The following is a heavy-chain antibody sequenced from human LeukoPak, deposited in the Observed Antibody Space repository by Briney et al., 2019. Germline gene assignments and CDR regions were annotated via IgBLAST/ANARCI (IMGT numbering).Heavy chain of an antibody. CDR1: GFTFSSYS. CDR3: ARADYYHDSSGYSGAFDI. J-gene: IGHJ3*02. CDR2: ISSSSSTI. Sequence: GGSLRLSCAASGFTFSSYSMNWVRQAPGKGLEWVSYISSSSSTIYYADSVKGRFTISRDNAKNSLYLQMNSLRAEDTAVYYCARADYYHDSSGYSGAFDIWGQGTMVTVSS. D-gene: IGHD3-22*01. V-gene: IGHV3-48*01.